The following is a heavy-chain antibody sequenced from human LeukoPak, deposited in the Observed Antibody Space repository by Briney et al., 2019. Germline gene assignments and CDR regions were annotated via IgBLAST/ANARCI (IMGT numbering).Heavy chain of an antibody. Sequence: GGSLRHSCAASGFTFSSYSMNWVRQAPGKGLGWVSSISNISRYIYYADSVKYRLAISRDNVKNSLYLQMNRLRAEDTAVYYCARDSIGGYDFWSGYYTPNDAFDIWGQGTMVTVSS. D-gene: IGHD3-3*01. J-gene: IGHJ3*02. CDR3: ARDSIGGYDFWSGYYTPNDAFDI. V-gene: IGHV3-21*01. CDR2: ISNISRYI. CDR1: GFTFSSYS.